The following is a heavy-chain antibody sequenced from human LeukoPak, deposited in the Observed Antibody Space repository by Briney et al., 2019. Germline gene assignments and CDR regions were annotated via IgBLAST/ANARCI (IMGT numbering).Heavy chain of an antibody. D-gene: IGHD6-25*01. V-gene: IGHV3-23*01. CDR1: GFTFSSYA. J-gene: IGHJ4*02. CDR3: ASGGAPAGY. CDR2: ISNSSGST. Sequence: GGSLRLSCAASGFTFSSYAMSWVRQAPGKGLEWDSSISNSSGSTYYADSVKGRFTISRDNSKNTLYLQMNSLRAEDTAVYYCASGGAPAGYWGQGTLVIVSS.